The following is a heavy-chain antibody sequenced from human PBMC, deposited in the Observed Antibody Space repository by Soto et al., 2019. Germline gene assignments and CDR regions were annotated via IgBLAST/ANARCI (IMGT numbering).Heavy chain of an antibody. V-gene: IGHV1-3*05. CDR1: GYTFTSYA. D-gene: IGHD5-18*01. J-gene: IGHJ6*02. Sequence: QVQLVQSGAEEKKPGASVKVSCKASGYTFTSYAMHWVRQAPGQRLEWMGWINAGNGNTKYSQKFQGRVTITRDTSXXTAYMELSSLRSEDTAVYYCAKQLWPSYYYYGMDVWGQGTTVTVSS. CDR3: AKQLWPSYYYYGMDV. CDR2: INAGNGNT.